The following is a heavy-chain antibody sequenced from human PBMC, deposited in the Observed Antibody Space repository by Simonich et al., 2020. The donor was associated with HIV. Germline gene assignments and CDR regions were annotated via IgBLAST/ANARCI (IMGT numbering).Heavy chain of an antibody. V-gene: IGHV1-3*01. Sequence: QVQLVQSGAEVKKPGASVKVSCKASGYTLTSYAIHWVRQAPGQRLEWMGWIKAGNGNTKYSQKFHGRGTITRDTSANTAYMELSSMRSEDTAVYYCARVLAYYDSSGYSGNWFDPWGQGTLVTVSS. CDR2: IKAGNGNT. CDR3: ARVLAYYDSSGYSGNWFDP. CDR1: GYTLTSYA. J-gene: IGHJ5*02. D-gene: IGHD3-22*01.